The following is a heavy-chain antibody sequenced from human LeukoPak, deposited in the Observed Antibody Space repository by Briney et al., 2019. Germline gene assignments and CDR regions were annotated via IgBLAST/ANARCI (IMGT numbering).Heavy chain of an antibody. V-gene: IGHV4-39*01. CDR3: ARQGYSSGWY. Sequence: SETLSLTCTVSGGSISSGSYYWGWIRQPPGKGLEWIGSIYYSGSTYYNPSLKSRVTISVDTSKNQFSLKLSSVTAADTAVYYCARQGYSSGWYWGQGTLVTVSS. D-gene: IGHD6-19*01. CDR1: GGSISSGSYY. J-gene: IGHJ4*02. CDR2: IYYSGST.